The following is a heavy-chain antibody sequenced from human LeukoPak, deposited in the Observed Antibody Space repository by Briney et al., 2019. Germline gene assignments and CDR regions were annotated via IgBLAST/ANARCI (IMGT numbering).Heavy chain of an antibody. V-gene: IGHV4-59*01. CDR3: ARDTTVASGMQY. CDR2: IYYGGTT. Sequence: PSETLSLTCSVPGGSLSTYSWSWVRQSPGKRLEWIGYIYYGGTTNYNPSLKSRATISADTAKNQFSLRLRSVTAADTAIYYCARDTTVASGMQYWGQGTLVTVSS. J-gene: IGHJ4*02. D-gene: IGHD5-12*01. CDR1: GGSLSTYS.